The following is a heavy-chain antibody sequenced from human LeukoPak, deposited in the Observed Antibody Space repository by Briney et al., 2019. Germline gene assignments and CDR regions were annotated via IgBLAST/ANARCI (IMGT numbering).Heavy chain of an antibody. J-gene: IGHJ4*02. Sequence: PGGSLRLSCAASGFTFSSYGMHWVRQAPGKGLEWVAFMRDDGSKKYYADSVKGRFTISRDNSKNTLYLQMNSLRAEDTAVYYCARLMIAVAGTGYFDYWGQGTLVTVSS. CDR2: MRDDGSKK. CDR1: GFTFSSYG. V-gene: IGHV3-30*02. D-gene: IGHD6-19*01. CDR3: ARLMIAVAGTGYFDY.